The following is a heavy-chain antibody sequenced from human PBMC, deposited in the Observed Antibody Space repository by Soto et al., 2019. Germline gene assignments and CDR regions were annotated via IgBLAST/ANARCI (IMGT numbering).Heavy chain of an antibody. Sequence: RTGGSLRLSCAASGFTFSSYAMHWVRQAPGKGLEWVAVISYDGSHKYYADSVKGRFTISRDNSKNTLYLQMNSLRAEDTAVYYCARDRGDNWNYVPRYYYYGMDVWGQGTTVTVSS. V-gene: IGHV3-30-3*01. CDR2: ISYDGSHK. J-gene: IGHJ6*02. CDR1: GFTFSSYA. D-gene: IGHD1-7*01. CDR3: ARDRGDNWNYVPRYYYYGMDV.